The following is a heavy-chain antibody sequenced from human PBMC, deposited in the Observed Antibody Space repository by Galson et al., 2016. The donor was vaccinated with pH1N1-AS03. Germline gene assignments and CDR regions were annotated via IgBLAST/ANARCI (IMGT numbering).Heavy chain of an antibody. CDR3: AKGDDFWSGYSPNYYYCMDV. V-gene: IGHV3-23*01. D-gene: IGHD3-3*01. J-gene: IGHJ6*03. CDR2: ISGSGGTT. CDR1: GFSFSTYA. Sequence: SLRLSCAASGFSFSTYAMTWVRQAPGKGLEWVSGISGSGGTTYYAESVKGRSAISRVNSKNTLYLLMNSLRAEDTAVYYCAKGDDFWSGYSPNYYYCMDVWGKGTTVTVSS.